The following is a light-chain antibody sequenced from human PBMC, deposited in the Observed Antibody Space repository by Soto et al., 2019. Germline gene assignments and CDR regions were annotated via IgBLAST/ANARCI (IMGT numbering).Light chain of an antibody. J-gene: IGKJ2*01. V-gene: IGKV3-20*01. CDR1: QSVSSSY. CDR2: GAS. CDR3: QQYGSSPNT. Sequence: EIVLTQSPGTLSLSPGERATLSCRASQSVSSSYLAWYQQKPGQAPRLLIYGASSRATGIPDRFSGSGSGTDFTLTISSREPEDFAVYYCQQYGSSPNTLGQGTKLRSN.